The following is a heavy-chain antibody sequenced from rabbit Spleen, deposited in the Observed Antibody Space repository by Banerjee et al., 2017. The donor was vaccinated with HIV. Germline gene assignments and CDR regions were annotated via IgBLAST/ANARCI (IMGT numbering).Heavy chain of an antibody. Sequence: QEQLEESGGGLVKPEGSLQLSCTASGFSFSDKAVMCWVRQAPGKGLEWIACINAVTGRAVYASWAKGRFTISKTSSTTVDLKVTSLTAADMATYFCARDMTGSGWYFYLWGPGTLVTVS. V-gene: IGHV1S45*01. CDR1: GFSFSDKAV. D-gene: IGHD8-1*01. CDR2: INAVTGRA. CDR3: ARDMTGSGWYFYL. J-gene: IGHJ4*01.